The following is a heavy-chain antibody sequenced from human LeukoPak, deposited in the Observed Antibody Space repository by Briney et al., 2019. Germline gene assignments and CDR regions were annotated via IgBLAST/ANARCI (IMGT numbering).Heavy chain of an antibody. CDR1: GGSISSSSYY. Sequence: SETLSLTCTVSGGSISSSSYYWGWIRQPPGKGLEWIGYIYYSGSTNYNPSLKSRVTISVDTSKNQFSLKLSSVTAADTAVYYCAKDSGRTLYYGYFDYWGQGTLVTVSS. V-gene: IGHV4-61*01. CDR2: IYYSGST. D-gene: IGHD1-26*01. CDR3: AKDSGRTLYYGYFDY. J-gene: IGHJ4*02.